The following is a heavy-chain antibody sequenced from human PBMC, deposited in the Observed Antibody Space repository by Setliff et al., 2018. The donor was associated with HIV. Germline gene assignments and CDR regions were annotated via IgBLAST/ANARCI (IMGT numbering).Heavy chain of an antibody. V-gene: IGHV4-39*01. J-gene: IGHJ4*02. CDR3: ARHDVDDTSANYFRFGVHDH. D-gene: IGHD3-22*01. CDR2: VCYSRSS. CDR1: GGSVSSSSSY. Sequence: SETLSLTCTVSGGSVSSSSSYWGWIRQPPGKGLEWIGNVCYSRSSYYNPSLKSRVTISVDTSKNQFSLKLSSVTAADTAVYYCARHDVDDTSANYFRFGVHDHWGQGTLVTVSS.